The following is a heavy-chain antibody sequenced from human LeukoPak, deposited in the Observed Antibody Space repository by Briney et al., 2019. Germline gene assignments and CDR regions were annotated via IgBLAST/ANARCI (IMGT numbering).Heavy chain of an antibody. CDR1: GYTLTELS. V-gene: IGHV1-24*01. Sequence: ASVKVSCKVSGYTLTELSMHWVRQAPGKGLEWMGGFDPEDGETIYAQKFQGRVTMTEDTSTDTAYMELSSLRSEDTAVYYCAADPIAAAGTYYYYYMDVWGKGTTVTVSS. CDR2: FDPEDGET. J-gene: IGHJ6*03. CDR3: AADPIAAAGTYYYYYMDV. D-gene: IGHD6-13*01.